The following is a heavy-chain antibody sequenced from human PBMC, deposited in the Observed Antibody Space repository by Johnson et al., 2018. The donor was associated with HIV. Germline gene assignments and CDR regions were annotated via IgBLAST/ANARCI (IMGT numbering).Heavy chain of an antibody. CDR1: GFTFSSYG. J-gene: IGHJ3*02. V-gene: IGHV3-30*02. CDR2: IRYDGSNK. Sequence: QVQLVESGGGVVQPGRSLRLSCAASGFTFSSYGMHWVRQAPGKGLEWVAFIRYDGSNKYYADSVKGRFTISRDNSKNTLYLQMNSLRAEDTAVYYCARVGGYSSSSGGNYPKLRSPAFDIWGQGTMVTVSS. D-gene: IGHD6-6*01. CDR3: ARVGGYSSSSGGNYPKLRSPAFDI.